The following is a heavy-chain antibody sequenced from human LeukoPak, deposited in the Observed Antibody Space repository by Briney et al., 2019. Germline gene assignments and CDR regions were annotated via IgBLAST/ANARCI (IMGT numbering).Heavy chain of an antibody. CDR2: IYHSGST. CDR1: GYSISSGYY. CDR3: AREIHYDSSGQHSLHAFDI. D-gene: IGHD3-22*01. J-gene: IGHJ3*02. V-gene: IGHV4-38-2*02. Sequence: PSETLSLTCTVSGYSISSGYYWGWIRQPPGKGLEWIGSIYHSGSTSYNPSLKSRVTISVDTSKNQFSLKLSSVTAADTALYYCAREIHYDSSGQHSLHAFDIWGQGTMVTVSS.